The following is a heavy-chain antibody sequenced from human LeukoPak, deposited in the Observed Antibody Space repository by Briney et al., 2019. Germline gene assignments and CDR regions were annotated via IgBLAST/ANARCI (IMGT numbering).Heavy chain of an antibody. V-gene: IGHV4-34*01. CDR3: ARRHYGSGNIDS. CDR1: GGSFSGYY. D-gene: IGHD3-10*01. Sequence: KPSETLSLTCAVYGGSFSGYYWSWIRQPPGKGLEWIGDIYSNGHISYNPSLKSRAAISVDTSKNQFSLNLSSVTAADTAVYYCARRHYGSGNIDSWGQGTLVTVSS. J-gene: IGHJ4*02. CDR2: IYSNGHI.